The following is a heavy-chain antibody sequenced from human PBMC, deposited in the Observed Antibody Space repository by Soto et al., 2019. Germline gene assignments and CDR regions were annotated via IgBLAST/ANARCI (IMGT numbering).Heavy chain of an antibody. V-gene: IGHV3-9*01. D-gene: IGHD2-2*02. CDR3: ARAVVPAAIGAFDI. J-gene: IGHJ3*02. Sequence: GGSLRLSCAASGFTFDDYAMHWVRQAPGKGLEWVSGISWNSGSIGYADSVKGRFTISGDNAKNSLYLQMNSLRAEDTALYYCARAVVPAAIGAFDIWGQGTMVTVSS. CDR2: ISWNSGSI. CDR1: GFTFDDYA.